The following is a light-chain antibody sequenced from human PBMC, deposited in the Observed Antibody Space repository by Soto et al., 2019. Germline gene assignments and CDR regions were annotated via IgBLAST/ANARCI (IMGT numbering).Light chain of an antibody. Sequence: ILMTQSPATLSVSPGERATLSCRASQSVSNNLAWYQQKPCQAPSLLIYDASPRATGIPARFSGSASGTEFTLTICGPQSEDFAVYYCQQYKNWPPGTFGQGTTVQIK. CDR3: QQYKNWPPGT. J-gene: IGKJ1*01. CDR2: DAS. CDR1: QSVSNN. V-gene: IGKV3-15*01.